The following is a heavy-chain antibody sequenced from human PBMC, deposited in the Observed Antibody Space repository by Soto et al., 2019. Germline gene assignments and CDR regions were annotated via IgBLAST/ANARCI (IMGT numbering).Heavy chain of an antibody. CDR1: GGSISSGGYY. Sequence: QVQLQESGPGLVKPSQTLSLTCTVSGGSISSGGYYWSWIRQHPGKGLEWIGYIYYSGSTYYNPSLKSRVTISVDTSKNQFSLKLSSVTAADTAVYYCARDVYCSSTSCPYYYYYGMDVWGQGTTVTVSS. CDR3: ARDVYCSSTSCPYYYYYGMDV. CDR2: IYYSGST. J-gene: IGHJ6*02. D-gene: IGHD2-2*01. V-gene: IGHV4-31*03.